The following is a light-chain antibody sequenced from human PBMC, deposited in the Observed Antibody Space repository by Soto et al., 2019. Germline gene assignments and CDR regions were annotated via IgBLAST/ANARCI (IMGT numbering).Light chain of an antibody. CDR2: GNS. CDR1: SSNIGAGYV. Sequence: QSALTQPPSVSGAPGQRVTISCTGSSSNIGAGYVVHWYQQLPGTAPKLLIYGNSNRPSGVPDRFSGSKSGTSASLAITGLQAEDEADYYCQSYDSSLSGWVFGGGTKXTV. CDR3: QSYDSSLSGWV. V-gene: IGLV1-40*01. J-gene: IGLJ3*02.